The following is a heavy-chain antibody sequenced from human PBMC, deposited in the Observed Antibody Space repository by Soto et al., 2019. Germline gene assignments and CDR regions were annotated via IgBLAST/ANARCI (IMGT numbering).Heavy chain of an antibody. CDR1: GFTFTTYA. CDR3: AKDSRRDCSTTTCYLFDY. CDR2: MSGSGGDT. Sequence: DVQLLESGGGLVQPGGSLRLSCATSGFTFTTYAMSWVRQAPGKGLERVSSMSGSGGDTYYANSVKGRFTISRDNSENTLYLQMNSLRAEDAAVYYCAKDSRRDCSTTTCYLFDYWGQGTLVTVS. D-gene: IGHD2-2*01. V-gene: IGHV3-23*01. J-gene: IGHJ4*02.